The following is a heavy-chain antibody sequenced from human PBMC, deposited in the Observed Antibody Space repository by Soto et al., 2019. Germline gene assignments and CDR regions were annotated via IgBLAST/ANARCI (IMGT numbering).Heavy chain of an antibody. CDR3: VRQYSAYDI. D-gene: IGHD4-4*01. J-gene: IGHJ3*02. CDR1: GFTFSDHW. CDR2: INSDGSVT. V-gene: IGHV3-74*03. Sequence: EAQLVESGGGLVQPGGSLRLSCVASGFTFSDHWMQWVRQVPGERPAWVSRINSDGSVTADADSVRGRVTISRDNAKNTLYLQMNSLIVDDTAMYYCVRQYSAYDIWGQGTMVTVSS.